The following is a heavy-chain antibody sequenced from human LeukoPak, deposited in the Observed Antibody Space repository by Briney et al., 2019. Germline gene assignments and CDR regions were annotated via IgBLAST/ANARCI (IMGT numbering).Heavy chain of an antibody. V-gene: IGHV3-11*01. J-gene: IGHJ4*02. CDR3: ARFRLTVTTYAHLDY. CDR2: ISSSGSTI. Sequence: PGGSLRLSCAASGFTFSDYYMSWIRQAPGKGLEWVSYISSSGSTIDCADSVKGRFTISRDNAKNSLYLQMNSLRAEDTVVYYCARFRLTVTTYAHLDYWGQGTLVTVSS. CDR1: GFTFSDYY. D-gene: IGHD4-17*01.